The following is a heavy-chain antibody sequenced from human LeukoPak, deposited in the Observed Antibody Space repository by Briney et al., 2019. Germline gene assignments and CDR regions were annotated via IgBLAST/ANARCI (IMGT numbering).Heavy chain of an antibody. CDR2: IYTSGST. D-gene: IGHD1-26*01. CDR1: GGSISSYY. V-gene: IGHV4-4*09. J-gene: IGHJ5*02. Sequence: PSDTLSLTCTVSGGSISSYYWSWIRQPPGKGLEWIGYIYTSGSTNYNPSLKSRVTISVDASKNQFSLKLSSVTAADTAVYYCARMGATTDWFDPWGQGTLVTVSS. CDR3: ARMGATTDWFDP.